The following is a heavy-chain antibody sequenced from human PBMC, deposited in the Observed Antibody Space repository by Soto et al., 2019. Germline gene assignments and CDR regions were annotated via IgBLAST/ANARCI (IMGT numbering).Heavy chain of an antibody. CDR3: ARGLPKYNSGWYFDY. CDR2: ISSGSTTM. Sequence: EVQLVESGGGLVQPGGSLRLSCAASTFTFSDYNMNWVRQAPGKGLEWIAYISSGSTTMYYADSVKGRFTISRDNAKNSLYLQMNSLRDEDTAVYCCARGLPKYNSGWYFDYWRQGTLVTVSS. CDR1: TFTFSDYN. J-gene: IGHJ4*02. D-gene: IGHD6-19*01. V-gene: IGHV3-48*02.